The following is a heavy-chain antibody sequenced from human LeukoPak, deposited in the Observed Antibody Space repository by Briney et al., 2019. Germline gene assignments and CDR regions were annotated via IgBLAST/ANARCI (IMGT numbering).Heavy chain of an antibody. CDR3: ARVGYDSSGYLHFDY. CDR1: GFTFSSYW. Sequence: GGSLRLSCAASGFTFSSYWMSWVRQAPGKGLEWVANIKQDGSEKYYVDSVKGRFTISRDNAKESLYLQMNSLRAEDTAVYYCARVGYDSSGYLHFDYWGQGTLVTVSS. CDR2: IKQDGSEK. D-gene: IGHD3-22*01. V-gene: IGHV3-7*01. J-gene: IGHJ4*02.